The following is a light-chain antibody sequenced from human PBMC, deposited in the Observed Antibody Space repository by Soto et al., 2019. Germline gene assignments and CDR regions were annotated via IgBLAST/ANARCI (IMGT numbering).Light chain of an antibody. J-gene: IGLJ3*02. CDR3: AAWDNSLTNSV. CDR2: RND. V-gene: IGLV1-47*01. Sequence: QSVLTQPPSVSGTPGQRVTISCSGSSSNIGSNYVYWYQHLPGTAPKLLIYRNDQRPSGVPDRFSGSRSGTSASLAISGLRSEDEDDYYCAAWDNSLTNSVFGGGTKLTVL. CDR1: SSNIGSNY.